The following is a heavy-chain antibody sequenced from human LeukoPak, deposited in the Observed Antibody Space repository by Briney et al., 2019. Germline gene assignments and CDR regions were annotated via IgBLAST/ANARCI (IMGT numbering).Heavy chain of an antibody. CDR2: ISRSSSTI. J-gene: IGHJ6*02. D-gene: IGHD2-2*01. CDR3: ARGGCGSTSCGYGYYYYGLDV. Sequence: GGSLRLPCAASGFTFTNYRLNWVRQAPGKGLEWVSYISRSSSTISYADSVKGRFTISRDNAKNSLYLQMNSLRAEDTAVYYCARGGCGSTSCGYGYYYYGLDVWGQGTTVTVTS. V-gene: IGHV3-48*01. CDR1: GFTFTNYR.